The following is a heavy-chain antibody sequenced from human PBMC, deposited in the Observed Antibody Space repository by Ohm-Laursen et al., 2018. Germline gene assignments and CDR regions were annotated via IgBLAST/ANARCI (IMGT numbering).Heavy chain of an antibody. CDR1: GFTFDDYA. CDR3: AKDIRGYPYYYGMDV. CDR2: ISWNSGSI. D-gene: IGHD2-15*01. Sequence: SLRLSCTASGFTFDDYAMHWVRQAPGKGLEWVSGISWNSGSIGYADSVKGRFTISRDNAKNSLYLQMNSLRAEDTALYYCAKDIRGYPYYYGMDVWGQGTTVTVSS. V-gene: IGHV3-9*01. J-gene: IGHJ6*02.